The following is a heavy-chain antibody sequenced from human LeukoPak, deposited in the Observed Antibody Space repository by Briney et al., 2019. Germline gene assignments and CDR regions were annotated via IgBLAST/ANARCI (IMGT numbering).Heavy chain of an antibody. CDR1: GYTFTGYY. CDR3: ARDYDILTGPSYYFDY. Sequence: ASVKVSCKASGYTFTGYYMHWVRQAPGQGLEWMGWINPNSGGTNYAQKFQGRVTMTRDTSISTAYMELSRLRSDDTAVYYCARDYDILTGPSYYFDYWGQGTLVTVSS. D-gene: IGHD3-9*01. V-gene: IGHV1-2*02. CDR2: INPNSGGT. J-gene: IGHJ4*02.